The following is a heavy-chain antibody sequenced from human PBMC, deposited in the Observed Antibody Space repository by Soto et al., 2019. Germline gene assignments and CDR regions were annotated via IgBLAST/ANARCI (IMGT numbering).Heavy chain of an antibody. D-gene: IGHD3-3*01. Sequence: PSETLSLTCTVSGGSISSSNYYWAWIRQSPGKGLEWIGSVYYNGFTYYNPSLKSRATISVDTSKNQFSLKLTSVTAADTAVYYCARMGDFWSGPGELDPWGQGTLVTVSS. J-gene: IGHJ5*02. CDR3: ARMGDFWSGPGELDP. V-gene: IGHV4-39*01. CDR1: GGSISSSNYY. CDR2: VYYNGFT.